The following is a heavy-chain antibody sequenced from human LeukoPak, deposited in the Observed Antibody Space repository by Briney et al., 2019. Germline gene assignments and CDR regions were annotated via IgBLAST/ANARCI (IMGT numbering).Heavy chain of an antibody. CDR2: IYYTGST. CDR1: GGSISSSNSY. D-gene: IGHD6-13*01. CDR3: ARGSYTSTWF. V-gene: IGHV4-39*07. Sequence: SETLSLTCTVSGGSISSSNSYWGWIRQPPGKGLEWIGSIYYTGSTYSNPSLKSRVTISMDTSKNQFSLQLNSVTPEDTAVYYCARGSYTSTWFWGQGTLVTVSS. J-gene: IGHJ4*02.